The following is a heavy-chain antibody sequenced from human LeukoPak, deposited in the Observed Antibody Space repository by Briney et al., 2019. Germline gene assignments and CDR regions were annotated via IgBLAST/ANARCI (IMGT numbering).Heavy chain of an antibody. D-gene: IGHD6-19*01. CDR3: TRGPSSGWYYFDY. J-gene: IGHJ4*02. V-gene: IGHV3-49*04. Sequence: GGSLRLSCTASGFTFGDYAMSWVGQAPGKGLEWVGFIRSKAYGGTTEYAASVKGRFTISRDDSKSIAYLQMNSLKTEDTAVYYCTRGPSSGWYYFDYWGQRTLVTVSS. CDR2: IRSKAYGGTT. CDR1: GFTFGDYA.